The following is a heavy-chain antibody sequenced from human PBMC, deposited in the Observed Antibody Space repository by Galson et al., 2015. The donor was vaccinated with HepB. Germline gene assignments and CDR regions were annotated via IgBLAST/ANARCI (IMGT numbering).Heavy chain of an antibody. CDR3: ARLVGATDAFDI. V-gene: IGHV1-69*13. J-gene: IGHJ3*02. CDR2: IIPIFGTA. CDR1: GGTFSSYA. Sequence: SVKVSCKASGGTFSSYAISRVRQAPGQGLEWMGGIIPIFGTANYAQKFQGRVTITADESTSTAYMELSSLRSEDTAVYYCARLVGATDAFDIWGQGTMVTVSS. D-gene: IGHD1-26*01.